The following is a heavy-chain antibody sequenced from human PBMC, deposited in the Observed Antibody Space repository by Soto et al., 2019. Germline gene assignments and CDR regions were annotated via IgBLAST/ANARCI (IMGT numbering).Heavy chain of an antibody. CDR2: IIPIFGTA. V-gene: IGHV1-69*06. CDR3: ARKSRTHYDFWSGGPRDYYGMDV. Sequence: SVKVSCKASGGTFSSYAISWVRQAPGQGLEWMGGIIPIFGTANYAQKFQGRVTITADKSTSTAYMELSSLRSEDTAVYYCARKSRTHYDFWSGGPRDYYGMDVWGQGTTVTVSS. D-gene: IGHD3-3*01. J-gene: IGHJ6*02. CDR1: GGTFSSYA.